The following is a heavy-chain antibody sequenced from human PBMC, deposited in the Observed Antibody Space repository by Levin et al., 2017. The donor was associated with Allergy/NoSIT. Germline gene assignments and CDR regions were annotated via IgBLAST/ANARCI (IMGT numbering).Heavy chain of an antibody. J-gene: IGHJ3*02. CDR1: GYSISCGFY. CDR3: ARSRWGPDAFDI. CDR2: IFHSGNT. D-gene: IGHD7-27*01. Sequence: SQTLSLTCTVPGYSISCGFYWGWIRQPPGKGLEWIGNIFHSGNTYYNPSLKSRVTISVDTSKNQFSLKVSSVTAADTAVYYCARSRWGPDAFDIWGQGTLVTVSS. V-gene: IGHV4-38-2*02.